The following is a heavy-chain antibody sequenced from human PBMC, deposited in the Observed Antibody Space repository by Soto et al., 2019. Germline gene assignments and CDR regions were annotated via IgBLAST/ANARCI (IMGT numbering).Heavy chain of an antibody. Sequence: QVHLVQSGAEVKKPGASVRVSCKASGYSVTDYAIHWVRQAPGQTFEWMGWVNPANGHTKYSEKYQGRVTISWDTSATTANMELTSLTSDDPAVYSWARDSELLVLGAENFQHWGQGSLVTLSS. D-gene: IGHD6-19*01. CDR3: ARDSELLVLGAENFQH. CDR1: GYSVTDYA. V-gene: IGHV1-3*01. J-gene: IGHJ1*01. CDR2: VNPANGHT.